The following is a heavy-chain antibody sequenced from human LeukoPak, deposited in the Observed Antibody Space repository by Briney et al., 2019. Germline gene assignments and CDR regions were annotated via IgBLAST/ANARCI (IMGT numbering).Heavy chain of an antibody. V-gene: IGHV3-30*02. D-gene: IGHD5-12*01. CDR1: GFTFSSYG. Sequence: GGSLRLSCAASGFTFSSYGMHWVRQAPGKGLEWVAFIRYDGSNKYYADSVKGRYTISRDNAKSSLYLQMNSLRAEDTAVYYCARGYSGYDSSDPWGQGTLVTVSS. CDR3: ARGYSGYDSSDP. J-gene: IGHJ5*02. CDR2: IRYDGSNK.